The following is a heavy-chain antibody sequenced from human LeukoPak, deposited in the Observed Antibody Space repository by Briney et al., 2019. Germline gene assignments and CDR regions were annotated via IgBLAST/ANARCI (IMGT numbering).Heavy chain of an antibody. CDR2: INQDGSET. CDR3: ATRKCLGCQLFYLDC. J-gene: IGHJ4*02. V-gene: IGHV3-7*01. CDR1: GFTFGSSS. Sequence: PGGSLRLSCAASGFTFGSSSMSWVRQTPGQGLQWVANINQDGSETYYVDSVKGRFTISRDNAKNSLYLQMDSLRADDSALYYCATRKCLGCQLFYLDCWGQGSLVTVSS. D-gene: IGHD3-16*01.